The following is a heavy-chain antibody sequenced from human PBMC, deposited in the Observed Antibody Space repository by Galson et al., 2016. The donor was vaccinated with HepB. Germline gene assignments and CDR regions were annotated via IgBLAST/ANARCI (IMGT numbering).Heavy chain of an antibody. D-gene: IGHD6-19*01. CDR2: ISGRGTGI. CDR3: AREGYSSGWYLSYSFDL. CDR1: GFTFSDYY. V-gene: IGHV3-11*01. Sequence: SLRLSCAASGFTFSDYYMSWIRQSPGKGLEWLSFISGRGTGINDADSVKGRFTISRDNAKNSLYLQMNNLRADDTAVYYCAREGYSSGWYLSYSFDLWGQGTVVTVSS. J-gene: IGHJ3*01.